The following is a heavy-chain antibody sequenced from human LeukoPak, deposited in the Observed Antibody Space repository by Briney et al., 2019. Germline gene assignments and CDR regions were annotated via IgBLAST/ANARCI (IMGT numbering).Heavy chain of an antibody. Sequence: ASVKVSCKASGYTFTSYYMHWVRQAPGQGLEWMGIINPSGGSTSYAQKFQGRVTMTRDTSTSTVYMELSRLRSDDTAVYYCARAYSSGWMIDYWGQGTLVTVSS. D-gene: IGHD6-19*01. CDR3: ARAYSSGWMIDY. CDR2: INPSGGST. J-gene: IGHJ4*02. V-gene: IGHV1-46*01. CDR1: GYTFTSYY.